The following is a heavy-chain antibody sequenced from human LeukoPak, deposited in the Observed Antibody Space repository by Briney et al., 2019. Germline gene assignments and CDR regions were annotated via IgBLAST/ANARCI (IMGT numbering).Heavy chain of an antibody. D-gene: IGHD6-13*01. J-gene: IGHJ4*02. Sequence: ASVKVSCKASGGTFSGYAISWVRQAPGQGLEWMGGIIPIFGTANYAQKFQGRVTITADKSTSTAYMELSSLRSEDTAVYYCASDGSSPGAYYFDCCGQGTLVTVSS. V-gene: IGHV1-69*06. CDR3: ASDGSSPGAYYFDC. CDR2: IIPIFGTA. CDR1: GGTFSGYA.